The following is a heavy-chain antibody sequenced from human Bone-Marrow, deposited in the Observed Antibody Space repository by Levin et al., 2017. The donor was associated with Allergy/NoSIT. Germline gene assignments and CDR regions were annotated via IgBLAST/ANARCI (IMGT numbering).Heavy chain of an antibody. V-gene: IGHV3-33*01. Sequence: GGSLRLSCAASGFTFSSYGMHWVRQAPGKGLEWVAVIWYDGSNKYYADSVKGRFTISRDNSKNTLYLQMNSLRAEDTAVYYCARDQVSDSSGYYSNDAFDIWGQGTMVTVSS. CDR2: IWYDGSNK. CDR1: GFTFSSYG. J-gene: IGHJ3*02. CDR3: ARDQVSDSSGYYSNDAFDI. D-gene: IGHD3-22*01.